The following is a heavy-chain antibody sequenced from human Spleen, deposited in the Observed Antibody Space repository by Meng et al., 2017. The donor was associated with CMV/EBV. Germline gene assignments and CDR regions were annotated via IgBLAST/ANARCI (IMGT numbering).Heavy chain of an antibody. Sequence: GESLKISCAASGFTFSSYAMSWVRQAPGKGLEWVANIREDGSSKYYADPVKGRFTISRDNAENSLYLQMNSLRAEDTGVYYCARDPSLDYGLDVWGQGTTVTVSS. J-gene: IGHJ6*02. CDR2: IREDGSSK. CDR1: GFTFSSYA. V-gene: IGHV3-7*01. CDR3: ARDPSLDYGLDV. D-gene: IGHD3-16*01.